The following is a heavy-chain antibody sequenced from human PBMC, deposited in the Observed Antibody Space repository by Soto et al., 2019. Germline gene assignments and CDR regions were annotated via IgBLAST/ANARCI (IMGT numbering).Heavy chain of an antibody. D-gene: IGHD1-1*01. V-gene: IGHV1-18*01. J-gene: IGHJ4*02. Sequence: QVHLVQSGAEVKKPGASVKVSCKGSGYAFTTYGITWVRQAPGQGLEWMGWISAHNGNTTYAQKPQGRVTVTRDTPTSTAYMELRSRRSDDTAVYYCARGRYGDYWGQGALVTVSS. CDR1: GYAFTTYG. CDR3: ARGRYGDY. CDR2: ISAHNGNT.